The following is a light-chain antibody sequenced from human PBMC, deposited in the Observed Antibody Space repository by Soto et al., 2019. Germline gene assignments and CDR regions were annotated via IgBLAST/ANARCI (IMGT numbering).Light chain of an antibody. Sequence: EIVLTQSTGTLSLSPGERATLSCRASQSVSSSYLAWYQQKPGQAPRLLIYGASSRATGIPDRFSGSGSGTDFTLTISRLDPEDFAVYYCQQYGSSPLLTFGGGTKVEIK. CDR1: QSVSSSY. J-gene: IGKJ4*01. CDR3: QQYGSSPLLT. CDR2: GAS. V-gene: IGKV3-20*01.